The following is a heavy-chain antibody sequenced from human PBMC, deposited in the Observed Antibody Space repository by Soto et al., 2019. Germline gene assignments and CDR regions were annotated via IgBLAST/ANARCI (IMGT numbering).Heavy chain of an antibody. V-gene: IGHV1-69*13. CDR3: ARGGRGLPGAAFDI. CDR1: GGTFSSYA. CDR2: IIPIFGTA. Sequence: SVKVSCKASGGTFSSYAISWVRQAPGQGLEWMGGIIPIFGTANYAQKFQGRVTITADESTSTAYMELSSLRSEDTAVYYCARGGRGLPGAAFDIWGQGTMVTVSS. D-gene: IGHD3-16*01. J-gene: IGHJ3*02.